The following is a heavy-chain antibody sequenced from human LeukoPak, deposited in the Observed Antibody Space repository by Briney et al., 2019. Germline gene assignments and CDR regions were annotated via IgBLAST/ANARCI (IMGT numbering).Heavy chain of an antibody. Sequence: PSETLSLTCAVYGGSFSGYYWSWIRQPPGKGLEWIGEINHSGSTNYNPSLKSRVTISVDTSKNQFSLKLSSVTAADTAVYYCASYQTYSSSWYSYYYGMDVWGQGTTVTVSS. V-gene: IGHV4-34*01. D-gene: IGHD6-13*01. CDR3: ASYQTYSSSWYSYYYGMDV. J-gene: IGHJ6*02. CDR1: GGSFSGYY. CDR2: INHSGST.